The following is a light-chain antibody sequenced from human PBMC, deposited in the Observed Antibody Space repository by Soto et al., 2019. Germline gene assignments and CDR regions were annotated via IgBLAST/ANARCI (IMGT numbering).Light chain of an antibody. CDR3: QQYAASSWT. Sequence: DIQMTQSPSTLSAYVGDRVTITCRASQTVYSWLAWFQQKPGKAPNLLIYGVSSVESGVPSRFSGSGSGTEFTLTISNLQPDDFATYYCQQYAASSWTFGQGTKVE. CDR2: GVS. J-gene: IGKJ1*01. V-gene: IGKV1-5*03. CDR1: QTVYSW.